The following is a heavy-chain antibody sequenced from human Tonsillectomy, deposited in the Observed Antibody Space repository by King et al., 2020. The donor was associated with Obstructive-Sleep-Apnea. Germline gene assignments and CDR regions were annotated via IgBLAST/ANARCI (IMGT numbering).Heavy chain of an antibody. V-gene: IGHV3-49*03. CDR1: GFTFGDYA. Sequence: VQLVESGGGLVQPGRSLRLSCTASGFTFGDYAMSWFRQAPGKGREGVGFIRSKAYGGTTEYAASVKGRFTISRDDSKNTAYLQMNSLKTEDTAVYYCTRVLGLYDSSGYYYSSFDYWGQGTLVTVSS. CDR3: TRVLGLYDSSGYYYSSFDY. J-gene: IGHJ4*02. D-gene: IGHD3-22*01. CDR2: IRSKAYGGTT.